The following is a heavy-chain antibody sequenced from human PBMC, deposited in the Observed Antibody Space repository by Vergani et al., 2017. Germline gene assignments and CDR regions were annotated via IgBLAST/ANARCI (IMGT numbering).Heavy chain of an antibody. V-gene: IGHV3-23*01. D-gene: IGHD3-10*01. Sequence: EVQLLESGGGLVQPGGSLRLSCAASGFTFSSYAMSWVRQAPGKGLEWVSAISGSGGSTYYADSVKGRFTISRDNSKNTLYLQRNRLRAEDTAVYYCAKERSAGRGPPDYWGQGTLVTVSS. J-gene: IGHJ4*02. CDR1: GFTFSSYA. CDR2: ISGSGGST. CDR3: AKERSAGRGPPDY.